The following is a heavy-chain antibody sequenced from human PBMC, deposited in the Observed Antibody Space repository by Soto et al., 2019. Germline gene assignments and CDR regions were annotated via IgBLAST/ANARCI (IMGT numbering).Heavy chain of an antibody. CDR1: GFTFSSYS. Sequence: GGSLRLSCAASGFTFSSYSMNWVRQAPGKGLEWVSSISSSSSYIYYADSVKGRFTISRDNAKNSLYLQMNSLRAEDTAVCYCARRSSPYYYYGMDVWGQGTTVTVSS. D-gene: IGHD6-6*01. V-gene: IGHV3-21*01. CDR2: ISSSSSYI. CDR3: ARRSSPYYYYGMDV. J-gene: IGHJ6*02.